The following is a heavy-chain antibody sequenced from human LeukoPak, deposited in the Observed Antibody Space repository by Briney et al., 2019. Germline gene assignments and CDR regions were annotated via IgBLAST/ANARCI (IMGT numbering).Heavy chain of an antibody. CDR1: GFTFSSYA. V-gene: IGHV3-30-3*01. J-gene: IGHJ1*01. D-gene: IGHD4-17*01. Sequence: GGSLRLSCAASGFTFSSYAMHWVRQAPGKGLEWVAVISYDGSNKYYADSVKGRFTISRDNSKNTLYLQTNSLRAEDTAVYYCARSISYGDYSPEYFQHWGQGTLVTVSS. CDR3: ARSISYGDYSPEYFQH. CDR2: ISYDGSNK.